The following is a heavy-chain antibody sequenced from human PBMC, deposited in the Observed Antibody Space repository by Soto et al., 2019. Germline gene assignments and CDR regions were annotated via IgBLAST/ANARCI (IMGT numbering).Heavy chain of an antibody. CDR2: IYYSGST. V-gene: IGHV4-59*01. CDR1: GGSISSYY. Sequence: SETLSLTCTVSGGSISSYYWSWIRQPPGKGLEWIGYIYYSGSTNYNPSLKSRVTISVDTSKNQFSLKLSSVTAADTAVYYCARVSTRGAYYDFWSGYFPTEDYYYGMDVWGQGTTVTVSS. J-gene: IGHJ6*02. CDR3: ARVSTRGAYYDFWSGYFPTEDYYYGMDV. D-gene: IGHD3-3*01.